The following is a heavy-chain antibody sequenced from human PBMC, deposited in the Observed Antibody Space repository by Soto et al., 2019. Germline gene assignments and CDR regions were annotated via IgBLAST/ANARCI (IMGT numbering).Heavy chain of an antibody. D-gene: IGHD2-15*01. CDR3: ARDHCSGGSCYSSNGMDV. V-gene: IGHV4-31*03. CDR1: GGSISSGGYY. Sequence: QVQLQESGPGLVKPSQTLSLTCTVSGGSISSGGYYWSWIRQHPGKGLEWIGYIYYSGSTYYNPSLKSRVTLSVDTSKNQFSLKLSSVTAADTAVYYCARDHCSGGSCYSSNGMDVWGQGTTVTVSS. J-gene: IGHJ6*02. CDR2: IYYSGST.